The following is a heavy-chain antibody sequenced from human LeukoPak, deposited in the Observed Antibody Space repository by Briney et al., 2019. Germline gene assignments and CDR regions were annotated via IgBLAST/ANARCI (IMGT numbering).Heavy chain of an antibody. J-gene: IGHJ2*01. CDR3: AREEEDYGGKGWYFDL. Sequence: ASVKVSCKASGYTFTSYYMHWVRQAPGQGLEWMGIINPSGGSTSYAQKFQGRVTMTRDTSTSTVYMELSSLRSEDTAVYYCAREEEDYGGKGWYFDLWGRGTLVTVSS. CDR1: GYTFTSYY. D-gene: IGHD4-23*01. V-gene: IGHV1-46*01. CDR2: INPSGGST.